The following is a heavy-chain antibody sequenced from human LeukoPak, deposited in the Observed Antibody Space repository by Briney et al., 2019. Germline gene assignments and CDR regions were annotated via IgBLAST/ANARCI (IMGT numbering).Heavy chain of an antibody. J-gene: IGHJ6*03. CDR1: GFTFSSHG. CDR2: ISPSGGIT. D-gene: IGHD6-6*01. Sequence: GGSLRLSCAASGFTFSSHGMNWVRQAPGKGLEWVSGISPSGGITYYTDSVKGRFTISRDNSKNTVSLQMNSLRGDDTAVYYCAKDRRTIAARPDHYYYYMDVWGKGTTVTVSS. CDR3: AKDRRTIAARPDHYYYYMDV. V-gene: IGHV3-23*01.